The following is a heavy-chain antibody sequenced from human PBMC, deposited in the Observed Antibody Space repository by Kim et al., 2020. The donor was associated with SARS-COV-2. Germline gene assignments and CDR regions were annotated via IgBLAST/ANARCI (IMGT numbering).Heavy chain of an antibody. J-gene: IGHJ4*02. V-gene: IGHV3-23*03. Sequence: GGSLRLSCAASGFTFSSYAMSWVRQAPGKGLEWVSVIYSGGSSTYYADSVKGRFTISRDNSKNTLYLQMNSLRAEDTAVYYCAKDCKWYGEGVDYWGQGTLVTVSS. CDR1: GFTFSSYA. CDR3: AKDCKWYGEGVDY. CDR2: IYSGGSST. D-gene: IGHD2-15*01.